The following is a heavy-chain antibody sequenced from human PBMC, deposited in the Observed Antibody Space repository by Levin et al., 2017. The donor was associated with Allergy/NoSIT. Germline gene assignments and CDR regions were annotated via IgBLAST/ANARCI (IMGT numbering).Heavy chain of an antibody. D-gene: IGHD5-12*01. Sequence: SETLSLTCTVSGGSVSTGNYYWSWIRQPPGKGLEWIGYIYYSGSTNYNPSLKSRVTISVDTSKTQFSLKVSSVTAADTAVYYCARGGYSGYDFSFDYWGQGTLVTVSS. CDR3: ARGGYSGYDFSFDY. CDR2: IYYSGST. CDR1: GGSVSTGNYY. V-gene: IGHV4-61*01. J-gene: IGHJ4*02.